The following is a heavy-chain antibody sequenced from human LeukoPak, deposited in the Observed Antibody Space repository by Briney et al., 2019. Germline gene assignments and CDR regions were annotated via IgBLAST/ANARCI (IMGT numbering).Heavy chain of an antibody. D-gene: IGHD6-19*01. CDR2: IYPGGSDT. V-gene: IGHV5-51*01. J-gene: IGHJ4*02. Sequence: GESLKIPCKSSGYTFTSYWIGWVRPMPGKGLEWMGIIYPGGSDTRYSPSFQGQVSISVDKSISTAYLQWTSLKASDTAMYYCARRGSGWYVDYWGQGTLVTVSS. CDR1: GYTFTSYW. CDR3: ARRGSGWYVDY.